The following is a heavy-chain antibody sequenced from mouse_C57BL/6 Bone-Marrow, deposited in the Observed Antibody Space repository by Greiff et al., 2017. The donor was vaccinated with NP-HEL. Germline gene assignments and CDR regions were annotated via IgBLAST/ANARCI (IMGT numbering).Heavy chain of an antibody. CDR1: GFTFSSYG. CDR2: ISSGGSYT. J-gene: IGHJ4*01. Sequence: DVQLQESGGDLVKPGGSLKLSCAASGFTFSSYGMPWVRQTPDKRLEWVATISSGGSYTYYPDSVKGRFTISRDNAKNTLYLQMSSLKSEDTAMYYCARQHYSNGDAMDYWGQGTSVTVSS. V-gene: IGHV5-6*01. D-gene: IGHD2-5*01. CDR3: ARQHYSNGDAMDY.